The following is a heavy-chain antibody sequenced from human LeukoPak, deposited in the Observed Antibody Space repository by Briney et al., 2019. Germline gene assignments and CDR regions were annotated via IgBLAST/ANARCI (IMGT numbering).Heavy chain of an antibody. J-gene: IGHJ3*02. D-gene: IGHD5-12*01. CDR3: ARDRYSGYDGFGAFDI. CDR1: GGSISSYY. V-gene: IGHV4-59*01. Sequence: SETLSLTCTVSGGSISSYYWSWIRQPPGKGLEWIGFIYYRGSTNYNPSLESRVTISVDTSKNRFSLKLSSVTAADTAVYYCARDRYSGYDGFGAFDIWGQGTMVTVSS. CDR2: IYYRGST.